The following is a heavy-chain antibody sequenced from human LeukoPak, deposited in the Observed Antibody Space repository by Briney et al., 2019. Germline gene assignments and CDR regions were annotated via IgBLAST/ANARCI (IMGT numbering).Heavy chain of an antibody. CDR1: GGTFSSYA. V-gene: IGHV1-69*13. CDR3: ARGPRVKRWQQLQIPPGNYSFAY. J-gene: IGHJ4*02. D-gene: IGHD5-24*01. Sequence: SVKVSCKASGGTFSSYAISWVRQAPGQGLEWMGGIIPIFGTANYAQKFQGRVTITADESTSTAYMELSSLRSEDTAVYYCARGPRVKRWQQLQIPPGNYSFAYGGQEPLATVSS. CDR2: IIPIFGTA.